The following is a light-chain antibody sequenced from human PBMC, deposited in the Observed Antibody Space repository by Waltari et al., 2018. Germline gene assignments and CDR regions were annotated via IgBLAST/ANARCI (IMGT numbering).Light chain of an antibody. J-gene: IGKJ1*01. CDR3: QHYVSLPAT. CDR2: GAS. Sequence: SYRASQGVSRPLALYKQKPGQAPRLLIYGASRRATGIPDRFSGSGSGTDFSLTISRLEPDDSAVYFCQHYVSLPATFGQGTKVEIK. V-gene: IGKV3-20*01. CDR1: QGVSRP.